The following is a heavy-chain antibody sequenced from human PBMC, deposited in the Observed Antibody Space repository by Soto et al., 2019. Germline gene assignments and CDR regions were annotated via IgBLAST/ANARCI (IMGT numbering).Heavy chain of an antibody. CDR1: GFTFSSYA. CDR3: AKLYDSSGYYDY. Sequence: PGGSLRLSCAASGFTFSSYAMSWVRQAPGKGLEWVSAISGSGGSTCYADSVKGRFTISRNNSKNTLYLQMNSLRAEDTAVYYCAKLYDSSGYYDYWGQGTLVTVS. CDR2: ISGSGGST. V-gene: IGHV3-23*01. D-gene: IGHD3-22*01. J-gene: IGHJ4*02.